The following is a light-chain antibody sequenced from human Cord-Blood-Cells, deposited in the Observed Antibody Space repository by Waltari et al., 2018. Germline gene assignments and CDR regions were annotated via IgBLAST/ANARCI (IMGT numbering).Light chain of an antibody. V-gene: IGKV1-39*01. J-gene: IGKJ4*01. CDR1: QSISRY. Sequence: DIQMTQSPSSLSASVGDRVTITCRARQSISRYLNWYQQKPGKAPKLLIYAASNLQSGVPSRFSGSGAGTDFTLTISSLQPEDFATYYGQQSYSTPVTYGGGTKVEIK. CDR2: AAS. CDR3: QQSYSTPVT.